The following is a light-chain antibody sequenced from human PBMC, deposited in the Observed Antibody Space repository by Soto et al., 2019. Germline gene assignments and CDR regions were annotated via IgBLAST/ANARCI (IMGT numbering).Light chain of an antibody. J-gene: IGKJ1*01. Sequence: DIQMTQSPSSVSASVGDRVTITCRASRDLSGYLAWYQQKPGKAPKLLIYAVSSLQTGVPSRFSGSGAGTDFTLKISRVEAEDVGVYYCKQATNFPWTFGQGTKVEIK. V-gene: IGKV1-12*01. CDR3: KQATNFPWT. CDR1: RDLSGY. CDR2: AVS.